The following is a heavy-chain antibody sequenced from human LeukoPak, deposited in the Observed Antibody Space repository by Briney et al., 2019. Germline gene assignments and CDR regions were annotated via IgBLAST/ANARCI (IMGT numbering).Heavy chain of an antibody. Sequence: GGSLRLSCAASGLTFSSYWMYWVRQAPGQGLVWVSRTNSDGSSTSYADSVKGRFTISRDNAKNTLYLQMNSLRAEDTAVYYCASSGSSSYYCGQGTLVTVSS. D-gene: IGHD6-13*01. CDR3: ASSGSSSYY. CDR1: GLTFSSYW. CDR2: TNSDGSST. J-gene: IGHJ4*02. V-gene: IGHV3-74*01.